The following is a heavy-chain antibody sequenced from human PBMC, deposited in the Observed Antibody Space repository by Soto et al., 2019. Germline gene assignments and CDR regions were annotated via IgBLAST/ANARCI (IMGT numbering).Heavy chain of an antibody. CDR3: ARGYCSGGSCYPFDY. Sequence: QLQLQESGPGLVKPSETLSLTCTVSGGSISSSSYYWGWIRQPPGKGLEWIGSIYYSGSTYYNPSLKSRVTKSVDTSKNQCSLKLSSVTAADTAVYYCARGYCSGGSCYPFDYWVQGTLVTVSS. CDR1: GGSISSSSYY. J-gene: IGHJ4*02. D-gene: IGHD2-15*01. V-gene: IGHV4-39*01. CDR2: IYYSGST.